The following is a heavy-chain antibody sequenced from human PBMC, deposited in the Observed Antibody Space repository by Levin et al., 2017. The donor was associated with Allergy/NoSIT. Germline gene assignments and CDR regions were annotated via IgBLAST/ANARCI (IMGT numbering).Heavy chain of an antibody. CDR1: GYTFTDYY. Sequence: PGASVKVSCKASGYTFTDYYMNWVRQAPGQGLEWMGIINPAAGSTAYAQKFQGRVSLTRDTSTDTVHMELSSLTSEDTAFYYCARDQGADIGVVAGSMGLDYWGQGTLVTVSS. V-gene: IGHV1-46*01. D-gene: IGHD2-2*01. CDR2: INPAAGST. J-gene: IGHJ4*02. CDR3: ARDQGADIGVVAGSMGLDY.